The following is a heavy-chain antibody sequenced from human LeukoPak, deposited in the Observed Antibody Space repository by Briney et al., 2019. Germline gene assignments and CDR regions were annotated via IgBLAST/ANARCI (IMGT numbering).Heavy chain of an antibody. J-gene: IGHJ5*02. CDR2: IYYSGNT. CDR1: GGSISRSSSY. V-gene: IGHV4-39*01. D-gene: IGHD5/OR15-5a*01. CDR3: ARRRTVSTTGRFDP. Sequence: LETLSLTCTVSGGSISRSSSYWGWIRQPPGKGLEWIASIYYSGNTYYNPSLKRRVNISVDTSKNQVSLKLSSVTAADTAVYYCARRRTVSTTGRFDPWGQGILVTVSS.